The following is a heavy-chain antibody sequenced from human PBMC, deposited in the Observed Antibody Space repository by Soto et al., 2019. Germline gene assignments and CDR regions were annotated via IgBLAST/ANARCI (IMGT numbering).Heavy chain of an antibody. CDR3: APGAGRNYYYGMDV. CDR2: ISGSGGST. D-gene: IGHD3-10*01. V-gene: IGHV3-23*01. CDR1: GFTFSSYA. J-gene: IGHJ6*02. Sequence: EVQLLESGGGLVQPGGSLRLSCAASGFTFSSYAMSWVRQAPGKGLEWVSAISGSGGSTYYADSVKGRFTISRDNSKNTLDLQMNSLRAEDTAVYYCAPGAGRNYYYGMDVWGQGTTVTVSS.